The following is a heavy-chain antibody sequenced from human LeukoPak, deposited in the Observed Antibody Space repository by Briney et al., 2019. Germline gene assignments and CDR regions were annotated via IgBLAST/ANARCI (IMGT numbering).Heavy chain of an antibody. CDR1: GFTFSNYA. CDR3: ARDFPGGVLRFLEWSVGEDY. D-gene: IGHD3-3*01. Sequence: GGSLRLSCAASGFTFSNYAMNWVRQAPGKGLKWVSAISGSGVNTYYADSVKGRFTISRDNAKNTLYLQMNSLRAEDTAVYYCARDFPGGVLRFLEWSVGEDYWGQGTLVTVSS. J-gene: IGHJ4*02. V-gene: IGHV3-23*01. CDR2: ISGSGVNT.